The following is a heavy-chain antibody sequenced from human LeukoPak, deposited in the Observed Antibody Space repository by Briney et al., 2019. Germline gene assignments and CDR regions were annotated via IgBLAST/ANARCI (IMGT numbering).Heavy chain of an antibody. Sequence: GGSLRLSCVASGFTFSSYWLSWVRQAPGKGLEWVSVIYSGGSTYYADSVKGRFTISRDNSKNTLYLQMNSLRAEDTAVYYCAKRVAYAADWFFDYWGQGTLVTVSS. D-gene: IGHD3-9*01. CDR2: IYSGGST. CDR3: AKRVAYAADWFFDY. J-gene: IGHJ4*02. CDR1: GFTFSSYW. V-gene: IGHV3-53*01.